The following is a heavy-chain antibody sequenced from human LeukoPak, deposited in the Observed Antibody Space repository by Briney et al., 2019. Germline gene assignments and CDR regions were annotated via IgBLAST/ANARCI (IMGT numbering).Heavy chain of an antibody. V-gene: IGHV3-30-3*01. D-gene: IGHD2-21*01. CDR2: ISFDGVTT. CDR3: AREYSDSYGVIGHFDS. Sequence: GGSLRLSCAASESTFRNFAMHWVRQTPDKGLEWVALISFDGVTTYYADSVRGRFTISRDNSKNTLFLQMNSLRGEDTAVYYCAREYSDSYGVIGHFDSWGQGTLVPSPQ. J-gene: IGHJ4*02. CDR1: ESTFRNFA.